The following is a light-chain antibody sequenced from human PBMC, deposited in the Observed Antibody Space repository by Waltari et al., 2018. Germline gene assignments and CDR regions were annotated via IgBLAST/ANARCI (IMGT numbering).Light chain of an antibody. V-gene: IGKV3-20*01. CDR3: QQYHNSPGA. CDR1: QSISSSY. CDR2: GAV. J-gene: IGKJ2*01. Sequence: EIVFTQSPGTLSLSPGERATLSCRASQSISSSYLAWYQQKPGQAPRLLIYGAVSRATGIPDRFSGSGSGTDFTLTISRLEPEDFAVYYCQQYHNSPGAFGQGTQLEIK.